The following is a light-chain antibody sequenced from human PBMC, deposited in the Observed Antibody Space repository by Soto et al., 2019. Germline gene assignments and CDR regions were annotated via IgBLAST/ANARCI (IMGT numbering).Light chain of an antibody. J-gene: IGKJ5*01. V-gene: IGKV1-13*02. CDR3: QQFNSYPIT. CDR1: QDIRGA. CDR2: DVS. Sequence: AIQVTQSPSSLSASVGDRVTITCRASQDIRGALAWYQQKPGKAPKLLIYDVSTLESGVPSRFSGSGSWTEFTPPITRPQPEDLGTYYCQQFNSYPITFGHGTRLEIK.